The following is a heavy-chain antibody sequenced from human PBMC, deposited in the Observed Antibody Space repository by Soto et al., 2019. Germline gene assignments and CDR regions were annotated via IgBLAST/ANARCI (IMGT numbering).Heavy chain of an antibody. CDR1: GYTFTRYT. CDR2: INPDNGNT. CDR3: ARGIATGQLDP. J-gene: IGHJ5*02. D-gene: IGHD2-15*01. Sequence: ASVKVSCKASGYTFTRYTMNWVRQAPGQRLEWMGWINPDNGNTKSSQKFQDRVIITRDTSASTAYMGLSSLRSEDTAVYYCARGIATGQLDPWGQGTLVTVSS. V-gene: IGHV1-3*01.